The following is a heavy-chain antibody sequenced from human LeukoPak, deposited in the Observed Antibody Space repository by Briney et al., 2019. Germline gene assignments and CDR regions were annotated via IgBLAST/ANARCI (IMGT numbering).Heavy chain of an antibody. J-gene: IGHJ6*02. D-gene: IGHD2-21*02. Sequence: GGSLRLSCAASGFTFSSYSMNWVRQAPGKGLEWVSSISSSSSYIYYADSVKGRFTISRDNAKNSLYLQMNSLRAEDTAVYYCARVLVSCGGDCSILRYYYYGMDVWGQGTTVTVSS. CDR1: GFTFSSYS. V-gene: IGHV3-21*01. CDR2: ISSSSSYI. CDR3: ARVLVSCGGDCSILRYYYYGMDV.